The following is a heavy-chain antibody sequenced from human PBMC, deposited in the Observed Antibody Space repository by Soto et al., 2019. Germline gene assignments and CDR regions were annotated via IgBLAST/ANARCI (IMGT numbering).Heavy chain of an antibody. CDR3: ARVAERTSSFRWFDP. Sequence: EVQLVESGGGLVKPGGSLRLSCAASGFTFSSYWMTWVRQATGKGLEWVANIRPDGSENSFVDSVKGRFTISRDNAKNSLYLHMNSLREEDTAVYYCARVAERTSSFRWFDPWGQGTLVTVSS. J-gene: IGHJ5*02. D-gene: IGHD2-2*01. CDR1: GFTFSSYW. V-gene: IGHV3-7*03. CDR2: IRPDGSEN.